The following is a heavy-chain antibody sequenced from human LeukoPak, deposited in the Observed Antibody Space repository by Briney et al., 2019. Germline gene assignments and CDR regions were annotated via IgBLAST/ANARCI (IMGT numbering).Heavy chain of an antibody. V-gene: IGHV1-24*01. CDR1: GYTLTESS. D-gene: IGHD3-10*01. CDR3: ATLHSDDY. J-gene: IGHJ4*02. Sequence: GASVKVSCKVSGYTLTESSMHWVRQTPGKGLEWMGGFDPENGDTIYAQKFQGRVTMTEDTSTDTAYMELNSLRSEDTAVYYCATLHSDDYWGQGSLVTVSP. CDR2: FDPENGDT.